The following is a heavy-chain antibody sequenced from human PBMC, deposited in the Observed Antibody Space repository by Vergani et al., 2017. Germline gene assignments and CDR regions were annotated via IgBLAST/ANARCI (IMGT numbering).Heavy chain of an antibody. J-gene: IGHJ4*02. CDR2: ISYDGSNK. CDR3: AREVPIAARLGPFDY. Sequence: QVQLVESGGGVVQPGRSLRLSCAASGFTFSSYAMHWVRQAPGKGLEWVAVISYDGSNKYYADSVKGRFTISRDNSKNTLYLQMNSQRAEDTAVYYCAREVPIAARLGPFDYWGQGTLVTVSS. D-gene: IGHD6-6*01. V-gene: IGHV3-30-3*01. CDR1: GFTFSSYA.